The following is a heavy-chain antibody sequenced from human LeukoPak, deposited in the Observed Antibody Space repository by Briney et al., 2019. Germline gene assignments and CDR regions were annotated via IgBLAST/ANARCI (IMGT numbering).Heavy chain of an antibody. CDR1: GFTFSSYA. CDR3: ARVYGGRYVFDY. D-gene: IGHD2-15*01. CDR2: ISYDGSNK. V-gene: IGHV3-30*04. J-gene: IGHJ4*02. Sequence: PGRCLRLSCAASGFTFSSYAMHWVRQAPGKGLEWVAVISYDGSNKYYADSVKGRFTISRDNSKNTLYLQMNSLRAEDTAVYYCARVYGGRYVFDYWGQGTLVTVSS.